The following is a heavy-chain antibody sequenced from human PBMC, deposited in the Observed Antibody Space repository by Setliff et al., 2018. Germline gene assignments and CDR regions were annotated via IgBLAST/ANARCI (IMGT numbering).Heavy chain of an antibody. CDR1: GYNFASYW. D-gene: IGHD6-13*01. CDR3: ARTYRLAAPSHFDY. Sequence: PGESLKISCKGSGYNFASYWIAWVRQMPGKGLEWMGIIYPDDSDTRYSPSFQGQVTISADKSISTAYLQWSSLKASDTAMYYCARTYRLAAPSHFDYWGQGTLVTVSS. J-gene: IGHJ4*02. CDR2: IYPDDSDT. V-gene: IGHV5-51*01.